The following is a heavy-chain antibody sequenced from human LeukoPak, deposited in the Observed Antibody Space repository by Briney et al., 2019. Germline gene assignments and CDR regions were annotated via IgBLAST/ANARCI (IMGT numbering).Heavy chain of an antibody. CDR2: ISYDGSNK. D-gene: IGHD1-26*01. CDR1: GFTFSSYA. J-gene: IGHJ6*03. Sequence: GGSLRLSCAASGFTFSSYAMHWVRQAPGKGLEWVAVISYDGSNKYYADSVKGRFTISRDNSKNTLYLQMNSLRAEDTAVYYCAKDGSVGATSPYYYYMDVWGKGITVTVSS. CDR3: AKDGSVGATSPYYYYMDV. V-gene: IGHV3-30*04.